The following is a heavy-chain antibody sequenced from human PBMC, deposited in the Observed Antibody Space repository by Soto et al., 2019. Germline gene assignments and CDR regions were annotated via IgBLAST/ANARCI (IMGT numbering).Heavy chain of an antibody. CDR2: ITRSGDGT. Sequence: GGSLRLSCAASSFTFSSQALSWVRQAPGKGLEWVSSITRSGDGTYYTYSVKGRFIISRDNSKNQFSLQSNSVTPEDTAVYYCARDSPGYGDNVLFDSWGQGTLVTVSS. J-gene: IGHJ4*02. CDR1: SFTFSSQA. D-gene: IGHD4-17*01. V-gene: IGHV3-23*01. CDR3: ARDSPGYGDNVLFDS.